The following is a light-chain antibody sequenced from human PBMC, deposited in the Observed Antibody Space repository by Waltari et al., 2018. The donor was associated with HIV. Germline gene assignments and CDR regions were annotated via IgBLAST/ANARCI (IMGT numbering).Light chain of an antibody. CDR3: QVWDTTTDPYVI. CDR2: HDT. Sequence: SYVLTQPPSVSAAPGKTARITCGGKTIETKRVNWYQQKAGQAPVVLIYHDTDRPSGIPDRCSGSNSEDTATLTIRRVEAGDEAVYYCQVWDTTTDPYVIFGGGTNLAV. CDR1: TIETKR. J-gene: IGLJ2*01. V-gene: IGLV3-21*01.